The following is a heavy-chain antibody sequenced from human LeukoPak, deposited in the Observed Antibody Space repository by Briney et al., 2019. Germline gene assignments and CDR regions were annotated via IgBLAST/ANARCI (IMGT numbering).Heavy chain of an antibody. D-gene: IGHD1-26*01. V-gene: IGHV3-7*01. Sequence: GGSLRLSCAASGFTFSDYAMSWVRQAPGKGLEWVANIKQDGSEKYYVDSVKGRFTISRDNAKNSLYLQMNSLRAEDTAVYYCARDGRRDYWGQGTLVTVSS. CDR1: GFTFSDYA. CDR3: ARDGRRDY. J-gene: IGHJ4*02. CDR2: IKQDGSEK.